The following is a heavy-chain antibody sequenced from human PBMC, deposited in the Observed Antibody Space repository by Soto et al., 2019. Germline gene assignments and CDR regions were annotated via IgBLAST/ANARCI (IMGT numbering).Heavy chain of an antibody. V-gene: IGHV4-31*03. D-gene: IGHD6-13*01. CDR2: IFYSGST. Sequence: EQLQESGPGLVKPSQTLSLICTVSGGSINSGGYYWNWIRQHPGKGLEWIGYIFYSGSTYYNPFLRSRVTISAATSENQFSLNLSSVTAADTAVYFCARGYRPAGYSSSWVFDYWGQGTLVNVSS. J-gene: IGHJ4*02. CDR3: ARGYRPAGYSSSWVFDY. CDR1: GGSINSGGYY.